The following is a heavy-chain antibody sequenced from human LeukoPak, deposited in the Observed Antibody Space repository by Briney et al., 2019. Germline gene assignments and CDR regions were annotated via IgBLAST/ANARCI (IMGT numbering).Heavy chain of an antibody. Sequence: SETLSLTCTVSGGSISSGDYYWSWIRQPPGKGLEWIGYIYYSGSTYYNPSLKSRVTISVDASKNQFSLKLSSVTAADTAVYYCARDNCGGDCYYNWFDPWGQATLVTVSS. D-gene: IGHD2-21*01. V-gene: IGHV4-30-4*08. CDR1: GGSISSGDYY. J-gene: IGHJ5*02. CDR2: IYYSGST. CDR3: ARDNCGGDCYYNWFDP.